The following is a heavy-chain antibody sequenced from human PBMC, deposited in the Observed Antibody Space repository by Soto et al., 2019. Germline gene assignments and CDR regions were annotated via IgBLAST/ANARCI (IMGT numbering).Heavy chain of an antibody. CDR2: TYYNGNA. Sequence: PSETLSLTCAVFGASFSGYYWSWIRQPPGKGLEWIGTTYYNGNAYYNPSLRSRVSMSVDTSKNQFSLKLISVTAADTAVYYCARHFVAVVIKGWGYWGQGKLVTVSS. CDR3: ARHFVAVVIKGWGY. D-gene: IGHD3-10*01. V-gene: IGHV4-34*01. J-gene: IGHJ4*02. CDR1: GASFSGYY.